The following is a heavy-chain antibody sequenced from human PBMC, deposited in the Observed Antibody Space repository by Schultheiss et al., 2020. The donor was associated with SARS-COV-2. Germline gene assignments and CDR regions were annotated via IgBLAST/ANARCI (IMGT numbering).Heavy chain of an antibody. D-gene: IGHD3-22*01. CDR1: GFTFSSYW. J-gene: IGHJ4*02. V-gene: IGHV3-30*03. CDR2: ISFDGTNK. Sequence: GSLRLSCAASGFTFSSYWMHWVRQAPGKGLEWVAVISFDGTNKYYADSVKGRFTISRDNSKNTLFLQMSSLRAEDTAMYYCARDREEYFYDSSGLDYWGQGTLVTVSS. CDR3: ARDREEYFYDSSGLDY.